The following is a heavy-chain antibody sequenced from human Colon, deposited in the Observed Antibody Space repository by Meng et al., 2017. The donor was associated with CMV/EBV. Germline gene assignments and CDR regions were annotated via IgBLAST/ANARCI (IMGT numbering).Heavy chain of an antibody. V-gene: IGHV4-30-4*01. Sequence: SCTVSGGSIRSGDLYWGWIRQPPGRGLEWLGYMYNSGSTYYNQALKSRVTISADTSKNQFSLKLSSVTAADTAVYYCARETMAAVGLTVDHWGQGTRVTVSS. CDR2: MYNSGST. CDR3: ARETMAAVGLTVDH. D-gene: IGHD6-13*01. CDR1: GGSIRSGDLY. J-gene: IGHJ5*02.